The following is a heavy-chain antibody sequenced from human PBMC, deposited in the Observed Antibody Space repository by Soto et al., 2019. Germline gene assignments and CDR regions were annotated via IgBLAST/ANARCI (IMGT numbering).Heavy chain of an antibody. CDR3: ARNGYGDYALYYYYGTDV. V-gene: IGHV4-31*03. CDR2: IYYSGST. Sequence: QVQLQESGPGLVKPSQTLSLTCTVSGGSISSGGYFWSWIRQHPGKGLEWIGYIYYSGSTYYNPSLTSRVTISVAASKNQFSLKLSSVTAADTAVYYCARNGYGDYALYYYYGTDVWGQGTTVTVS. J-gene: IGHJ6*02. CDR1: GGSISSGGYF. D-gene: IGHD4-17*01.